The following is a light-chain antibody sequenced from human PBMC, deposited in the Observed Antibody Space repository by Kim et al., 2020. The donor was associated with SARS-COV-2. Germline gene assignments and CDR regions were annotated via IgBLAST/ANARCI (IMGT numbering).Light chain of an antibody. V-gene: IGLV3-9*01. CDR3: QVWDSSTRV. CDR1: NIGSKN. CDR2: RDS. J-gene: IGLJ3*02. Sequence: SYELTQPLSVSVALGQTARITCGGNNIGSKNVHWYQQKPGQAPVLVIYRDSNRPSGIPERFSGSNSGNTATLTISRAQAGDEADYYCQVWDSSTRVFGGGTQRTV.